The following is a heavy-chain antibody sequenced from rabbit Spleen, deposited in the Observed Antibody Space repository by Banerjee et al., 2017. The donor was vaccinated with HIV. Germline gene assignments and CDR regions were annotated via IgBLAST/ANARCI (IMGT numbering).Heavy chain of an antibody. V-gene: IGHV1S45*01. J-gene: IGHJ6*01. Sequence: QEQLVESGGGLVQPEGSLTLTCTASGFSFSSSYWICWVRQAPGKGLEWIACINGGSSGSTYYASWAKGRFTISKTSSTVDLKMTSLTVADTAAYFCARDPSGNGGHYWDLWGQGTLVTVS. CDR1: GFSFSSSYW. CDR3: ARDPSGNGGHYWDL. D-gene: IGHD3-1*01. CDR2: INGGSSGST.